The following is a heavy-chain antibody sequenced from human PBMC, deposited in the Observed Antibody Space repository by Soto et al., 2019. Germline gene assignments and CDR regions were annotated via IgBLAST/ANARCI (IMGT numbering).Heavy chain of an antibody. Sequence: GGSLRLSCAASGFTVSSNYMSWVRQAPGKGLEWVSVIYSGGSTYYADSVKGRFTISRDNSKNTLYLQMNSLRAEDTAVYYCASISRVATYSYYGMDVWGQGTTVTVSS. V-gene: IGHV3-53*01. J-gene: IGHJ6*02. CDR1: GFTVSSNY. CDR2: IYSGGST. D-gene: IGHD5-12*01. CDR3: ASISRVATYSYYGMDV.